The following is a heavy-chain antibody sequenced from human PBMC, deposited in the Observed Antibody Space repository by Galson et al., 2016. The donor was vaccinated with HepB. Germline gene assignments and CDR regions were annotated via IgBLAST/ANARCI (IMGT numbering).Heavy chain of an antibody. CDR2: IYTGSNT. V-gene: IGHV3-66*02. Sequence: SLRLSCAASGFNVDSNYMSWVRQAPGKGLEWVSLIYTGSNTYYAASVKGRFTISRDNPKNTLFLQMNNLRGEDTAVYYCARDTPDWGVGAYDIWGQGTMVTVSS. CDR3: ARDTPDWGVGAYDI. J-gene: IGHJ3*02. CDR1: GFNVDSNY. D-gene: IGHD3-16*01.